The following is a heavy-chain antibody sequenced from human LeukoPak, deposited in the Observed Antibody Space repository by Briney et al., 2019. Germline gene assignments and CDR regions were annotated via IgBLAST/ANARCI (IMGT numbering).Heavy chain of an antibody. CDR2: IIPIFGTA. CDR1: GGTFSSYA. Sequence: ASVKVSCKASGGTFSSYAISWVRQAPGQGLEWMGGIIPIFGTANYAQKFQGRVTITADESTSTAYMELRSLRSDDTAVYYCARSGPSRYYDSSGYSDYWGQGTLVTVSS. D-gene: IGHD3-22*01. CDR3: ARSGPSRYYDSSGYSDY. V-gene: IGHV1-69*01. J-gene: IGHJ4*02.